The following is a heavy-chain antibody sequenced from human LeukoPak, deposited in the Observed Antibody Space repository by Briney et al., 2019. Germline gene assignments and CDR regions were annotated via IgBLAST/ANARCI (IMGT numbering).Heavy chain of an antibody. D-gene: IGHD4-17*01. CDR3: ARKATTGPTKAAFDI. V-gene: IGHV4-28*05. Sequence: SDTLSLTCAVSGYSLSSSNYWVWIRQPPGKGLEWIGHIYYSGGIYYNPSLKSRVTMSVDTSKNQFSLKLSSVTAVDTAVYYCARKATTGPTKAAFDIWGQGTMVTVSS. J-gene: IGHJ3*02. CDR1: GYSLSSSNY. CDR2: IYYSGGI.